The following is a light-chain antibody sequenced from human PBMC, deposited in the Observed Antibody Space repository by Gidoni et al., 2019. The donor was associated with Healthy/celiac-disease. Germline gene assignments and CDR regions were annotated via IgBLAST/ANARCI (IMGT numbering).Light chain of an antibody. Sequence: ETVLTQSPGTLSLSPGERATLPCRASQSVSSSYLAWYQQKPGQAPRLLIYGASSRATGIPDRFSGSGSGTDFTLTISRLEPEDFAVYYCQQYGSSPGTFGQGTKVEIK. V-gene: IGKV3-20*01. CDR2: GAS. J-gene: IGKJ1*01. CDR1: QSVSSSY. CDR3: QQYGSSPGT.